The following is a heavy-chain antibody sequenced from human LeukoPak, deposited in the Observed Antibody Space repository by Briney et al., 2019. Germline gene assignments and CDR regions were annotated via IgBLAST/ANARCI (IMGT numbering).Heavy chain of an antibody. CDR1: GYPFTTYG. V-gene: IGHV1-18*01. D-gene: IGHD3-22*01. Sequence: GASVKVSCKASGYPFTTYGITWVRQAPGQGLEWMGWVSPYNGNTNYAQHLQGRVTMTTDTSTTTAYMELRSLRPDDTAIYYCAREWDHYYDAWGQGTLVTVSS. CDR3: AREWDHYYDA. J-gene: IGHJ3*01. CDR2: VSPYNGNT.